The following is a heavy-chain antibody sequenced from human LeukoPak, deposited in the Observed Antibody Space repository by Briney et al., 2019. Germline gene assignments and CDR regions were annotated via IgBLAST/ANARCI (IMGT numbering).Heavy chain of an antibody. CDR1: GGSISGYY. CDR2: VYTTGST. V-gene: IGHV4-4*07. CDR3: ARASSCLYLGDPYYFDY. D-gene: IGHD6-13*01. J-gene: IGHJ4*02. Sequence: PSETLSLTCTVSGGSISGYYWSWIRQPAGKGLEWIGRVYTTGSTNYNPSLKSRVSISVDRSKNHFSLKLNSVTAADTAVYYCARASSCLYLGDPYYFDYWGQGTLVTVSS.